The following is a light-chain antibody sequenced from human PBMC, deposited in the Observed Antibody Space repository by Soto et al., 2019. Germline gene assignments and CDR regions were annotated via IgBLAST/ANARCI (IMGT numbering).Light chain of an antibody. CDR3: QKYVLLPT. CDR1: QSVTSNY. J-gene: IGKJ1*01. V-gene: IGKV3D-20*01. Sequence: EIVLTQSPSTLSLSPGETATLSCGASQSVTSNYFAWYQQKPGLAPRLLIYDAFGRATGLPYRFSGSGSGTDFTITINRLAPEDFELYYCQKYVLLPTFGQGTKVEIK. CDR2: DAF.